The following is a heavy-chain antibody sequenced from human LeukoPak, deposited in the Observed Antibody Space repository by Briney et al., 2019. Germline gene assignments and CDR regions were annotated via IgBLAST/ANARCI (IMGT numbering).Heavy chain of an antibody. CDR3: ARDLVRGRYYYYGMDV. D-gene: IGHD2-8*02. V-gene: IGHV3-53*01. CDR1: GFTVSSKY. CDR2: IYSGGST. Sequence: GGSLSLSCAAYGFTVSSKYMSWVRQAPGQGLEWVAVIYSGGSTYYAYSVKGRFTISRDKSKNTLYLQMNSLRAEDTAVYYCARDLVRGRYYYYGMDVWGQGTTVTVSS. J-gene: IGHJ6*02.